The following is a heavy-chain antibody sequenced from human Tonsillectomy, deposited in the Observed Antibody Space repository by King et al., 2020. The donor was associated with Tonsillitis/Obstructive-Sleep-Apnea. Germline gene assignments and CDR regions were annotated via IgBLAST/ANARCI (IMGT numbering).Heavy chain of an antibody. CDR2: XYPSXSDT. V-gene: IGHV5-51*01. J-gene: IGHJ4*02. Sequence: VQLVESGAEXKKXGESLKXSCKXSGYTXXNYXIGXVRXMPGKGXXWXXXXYPSXSDTXXXPSFXGQVTISVDXXTSTAYLQWXSLKASDTAMYYCARQGLYGGNPDYWGQGTLVTVSS. CDR1: GYTXXNYX. D-gene: IGHD4-23*01. CDR3: ARQGLYGGNPDY.